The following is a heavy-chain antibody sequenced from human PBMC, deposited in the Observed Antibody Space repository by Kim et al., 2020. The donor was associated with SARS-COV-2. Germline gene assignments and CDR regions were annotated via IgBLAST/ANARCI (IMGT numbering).Heavy chain of an antibody. V-gene: IGHV3-7*01. CDR2: IDDHGSGR. J-gene: IGHJ6*02. CDR1: GLPFSIQW. CDR3: ASLHYFGMNF. Sequence: GGSLRLSCATSGLPFSIQWMSWVRQAPGKGLEWVANIDDHGSGRYYLDSVEGRFTVSRDNGKHSVYLQMDSLRAEDTAVYYCASLHYFGMNFWGQGTTVIVSS.